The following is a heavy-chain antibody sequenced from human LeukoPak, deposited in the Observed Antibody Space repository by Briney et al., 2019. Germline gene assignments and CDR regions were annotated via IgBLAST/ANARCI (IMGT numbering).Heavy chain of an antibody. CDR2: IYYSGST. V-gene: IGHV4-59*01. CDR3: ARDLGYSRSSAYYYGIDV. Sequence: SETLSLTCAVYGGSFSGYYWSWIRQPPGKGLEWIGYIYYSGSTNYNPSLKSRVTISVDTSKNQFSLKLSSVTAADTAVYYCARDLGYSRSSAYYYGIDVWGQGTTVTVSS. CDR1: GGSFSGYY. D-gene: IGHD6-6*01. J-gene: IGHJ6*02.